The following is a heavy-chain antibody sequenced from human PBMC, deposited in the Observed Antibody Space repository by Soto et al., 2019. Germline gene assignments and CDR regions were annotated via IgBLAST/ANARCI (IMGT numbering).Heavy chain of an antibody. V-gene: IGHV3-30*18. CDR3: AKEGYSYACMDV. CDR2: ISYDGSNK. CDR1: GFTFSSYG. D-gene: IGHD5-18*01. J-gene: IGHJ6*02. Sequence: VGSLRLSCAASGFTFSSYGMHWVRQAPGKGLEWVAVISYDGSNKYYADSVKGRFTISRDNSKNTLYLQMNSLRAEDTAVYYCAKEGYSYACMDVWGQGTTVTVSS.